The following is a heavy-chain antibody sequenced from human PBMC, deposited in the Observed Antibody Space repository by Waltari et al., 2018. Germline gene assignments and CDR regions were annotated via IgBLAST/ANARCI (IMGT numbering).Heavy chain of an antibody. CDR2: ISRNGDRT. Sequence: EVQLVASGVGLVQPVGSLRSSCSAYAFTFCSSCNRLCRESPGKGLEYVSAISRNGDRTYYADSVKGRFTMSRDNSKNTLYLQRGSLRAEDTAVYYCVRRDYYYYGMDVWGQGTTVTVSS. CDR3: VRRDYYYYGMDV. V-gene: IGHV3-64D*06. J-gene: IGHJ6*02. CDR1: AFTFCSSC.